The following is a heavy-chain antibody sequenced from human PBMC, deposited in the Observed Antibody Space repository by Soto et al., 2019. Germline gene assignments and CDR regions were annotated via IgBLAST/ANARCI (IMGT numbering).Heavy chain of an antibody. D-gene: IGHD2-15*01. CDR3: ARGSRDIVVVVAADPVPSFDY. CDR2: IYSGGST. V-gene: IGHV3-66*01. Sequence: GGSLRLSCAASGFTVSSNYMSWVRQAPGKGLEWVSVIYSGGSTYYADSVKGRFTISRDNSKNTLYLQMNSLRAEDTAVYYCARGSRDIVVVVAADPVPSFDYWGQGTLVTVSS. J-gene: IGHJ4*02. CDR1: GFTVSSNY.